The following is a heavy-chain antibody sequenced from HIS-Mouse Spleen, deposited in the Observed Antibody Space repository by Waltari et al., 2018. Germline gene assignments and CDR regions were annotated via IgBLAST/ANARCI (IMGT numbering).Heavy chain of an antibody. J-gene: IGHJ3*02. Sequence: QVQLQESGPGLVKPSETLSLTCTVSGGSISSYYWSWIRPPAGDGLGWVGRIYTSGSTDYNPSLKSRVTMSVDTSKNQFSLKLSSVTAADTAVYYCARDFHDFWSGYYGGDKKHDAFDIWGQGTMVTVSS. CDR1: GGSISSYY. CDR2: IYTSGST. D-gene: IGHD3-3*01. V-gene: IGHV4-4*07. CDR3: ARDFHDFWSGYYGGDKKHDAFDI.